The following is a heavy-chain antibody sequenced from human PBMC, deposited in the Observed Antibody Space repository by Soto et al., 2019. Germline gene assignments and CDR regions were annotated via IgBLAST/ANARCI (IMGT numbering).Heavy chain of an antibody. Sequence: PGESLKISCKGSGYSFTKYWIGWVRQMPGRGLEWMGSIYPRDSDTRYSPSFRGQVSISADKSITTAFLWWRSLKASDTAMYFCARQYCSSTTCFRGWLDPWGQGTQVTVSS. V-gene: IGHV5-51*01. D-gene: IGHD2-2*01. CDR3: ARQYCSSTTCFRGWLDP. J-gene: IGHJ5*02. CDR2: IYPRDSDT. CDR1: GYSFTKYW.